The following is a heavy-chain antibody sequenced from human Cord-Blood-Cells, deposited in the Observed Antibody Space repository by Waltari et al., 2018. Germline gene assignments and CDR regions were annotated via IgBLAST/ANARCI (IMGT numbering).Heavy chain of an antibody. CDR3: AKPSSGSYYFDY. V-gene: IGHV3-30*02. J-gene: IGHJ4*02. Sequence: QVQLVESGGGVVQPGGSLRLSCAASGFNFSSYGMHWLRQAPGKGLEWVAFIRYDGSNKYYVDSVKGRFTISRDNSKNTLYLQMNSLRAEDTAVYYCAKPSSGSYYFDYWGQGTLVTVSS. CDR1: GFNFSSYG. D-gene: IGHD1-26*01. CDR2: IRYDGSNK.